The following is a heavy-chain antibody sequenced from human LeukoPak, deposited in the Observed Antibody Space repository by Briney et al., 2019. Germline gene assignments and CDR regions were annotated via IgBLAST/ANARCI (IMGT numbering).Heavy chain of an antibody. D-gene: IGHD5-24*01. Sequence: KPSQTLSLTCTVSGGSISSGGYNWSCIRQHPGKGLEWIGYIYNSGSTYYNPSLKSRVTISVDTSKNQFSLKLSSVTAADTAVYYCARVRGRWLQFFDLWGRGTLVTVSS. CDR1: GGSISSGGYN. CDR3: ARVRGRWLQFFDL. V-gene: IGHV4-31*02. CDR2: IYNSGST. J-gene: IGHJ2*01.